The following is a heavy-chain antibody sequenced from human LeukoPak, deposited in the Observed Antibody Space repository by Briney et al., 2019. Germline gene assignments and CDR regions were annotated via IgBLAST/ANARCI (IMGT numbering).Heavy chain of an antibody. V-gene: IGHV4-38-2*01. CDR2: TYHSGST. D-gene: IGHD3-10*01. CDR1: GGSISSRNW. J-gene: IGHJ4*02. CDR3: ARADYYSSGSYYKTGYFDY. Sequence: SETLSLTCAVSGGSISSRNWWSWVRQPPGKGLEWIGSTYHSGSTYYNPSLKSRVTISVDTSKNQSSLKLSSVTAADTAVYYCARADYYSSGSYYKTGYFDYWGQGTLVTVPS.